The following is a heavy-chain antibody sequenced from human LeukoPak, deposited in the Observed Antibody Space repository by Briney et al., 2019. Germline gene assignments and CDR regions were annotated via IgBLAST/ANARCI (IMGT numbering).Heavy chain of an antibody. CDR1: RGSFSSYY. Sequence: KPSETLSLTCAVYRGSFSSYYWSWIRQPPGKGLEWIGYIYYSGSTNYNPSLKSRVTISVDTSKNQFSLKLSSVTAADTAVYYCASNYYGSGSLDYWGQGNLVTVSS. CDR3: ASNYYGSGSLDY. V-gene: IGHV4-59*08. J-gene: IGHJ4*02. D-gene: IGHD3-10*01. CDR2: IYYSGST.